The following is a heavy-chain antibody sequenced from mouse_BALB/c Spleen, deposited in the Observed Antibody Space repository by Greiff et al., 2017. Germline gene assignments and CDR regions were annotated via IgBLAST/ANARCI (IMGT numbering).Heavy chain of an antibody. Sequence: VKLMESGAELAKPGASVKMSCKASGYTFTSYWMHWVKQRPGQGLEWIGYINPSTGYTEYNQKFKDKATLTADKSSSTAYMQLSSLTSEDSAVYYCARDYYGSSFFAYWGQGTLVTVSA. CDR3: ARDYYGSSFFAY. V-gene: IGHV1-7*01. CDR1: GYTFTSYW. J-gene: IGHJ3*01. CDR2: INPSTGYT. D-gene: IGHD1-1*01.